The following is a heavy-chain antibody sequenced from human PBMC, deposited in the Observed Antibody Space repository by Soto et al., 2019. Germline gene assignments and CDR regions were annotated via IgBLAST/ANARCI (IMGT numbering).Heavy chain of an antibody. CDR2: IKQDGSEK. CDR1: GFTFSSYW. J-gene: IGHJ5*02. V-gene: IGHV3-7*01. CDR3: ARINYDFWSGYFEFDP. D-gene: IGHD3-3*01. Sequence: GGSLRLSCAASGFTFSSYWMSWVRQAPGKGLEWVANIKQDGSEKYYVDSVKGRFTISRDNAKNSLYLQMNSLRAEDTAVYYCARINYDFWSGYFEFDPWGQGTLVTVSS.